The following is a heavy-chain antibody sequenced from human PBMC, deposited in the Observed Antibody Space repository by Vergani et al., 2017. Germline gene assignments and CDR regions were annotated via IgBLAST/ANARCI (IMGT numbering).Heavy chain of an antibody. J-gene: IGHJ4*02. CDR1: GFTFSDYD. Sequence: QVQLVESGGGVVQRGGSLRLSRATSGFTFSDYDMQWIRPGPGKGLEFVAFIQFDGSNQYYADSVKGRFTLSRDFFKNTLYLQMKSLRTDDTATYYCAKHFRGWGIDYWGQGTQVIVSS. CDR2: IQFDGSNQ. V-gene: IGHV3-30*02. CDR3: AKHFRGWGIDY. D-gene: IGHD3-16*01.